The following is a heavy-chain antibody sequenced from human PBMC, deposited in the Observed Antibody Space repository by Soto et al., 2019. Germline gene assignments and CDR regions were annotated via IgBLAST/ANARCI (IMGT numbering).Heavy chain of an antibody. Sequence: QVQLQESGPGLVKPSQTLSLTCSVSGGSITSGGFYWSWIRQHPEKGLEWIAYIFHSGSTDFNPSLKGRIIISADTSKNQFSLKLTSVTAADTAVYYCVRGGIAGNWCDPWGQGTLVTVSS. CDR3: VRGGIAGNWCDP. CDR2: IFHSGST. V-gene: IGHV4-31*03. J-gene: IGHJ5*02. D-gene: IGHD6-13*01. CDR1: GGSITSGGFY.